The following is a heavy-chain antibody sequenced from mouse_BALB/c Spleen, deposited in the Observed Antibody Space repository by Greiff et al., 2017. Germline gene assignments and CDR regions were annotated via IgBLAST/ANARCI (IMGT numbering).Heavy chain of an antibody. V-gene: IGHV1-31*01. CDR2: INPYNGAT. Sequence: VQLQQSGPELVKPGASVKISCKASGYSFTGYYMHWVKQSHVKSLEWIGRINPYNGATSYNQNFKDKASLTVDKSSSTAYMELHSLTSEDSAVYYCARGSSGYVYFDYWGQGTTLTVSS. CDR3: ARGSSGYVYFDY. D-gene: IGHD3-1*01. CDR1: GYSFTGYY. J-gene: IGHJ2*01.